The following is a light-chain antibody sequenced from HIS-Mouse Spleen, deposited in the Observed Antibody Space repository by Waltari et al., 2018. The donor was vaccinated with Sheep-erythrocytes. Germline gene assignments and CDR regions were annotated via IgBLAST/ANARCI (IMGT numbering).Light chain of an antibody. CDR3: QAWDSSLYV. V-gene: IGLV3-1*01. CDR1: KLGDKY. J-gene: IGLJ1*01. Sequence: SYELTQPPSVSVSPGQTASITCSGDKLGDKYACWYQQKPGQSPVLVIYQDSKRPSGVPERYSGSNSGTTATLTISGTQAMDEADYYCQAWDSSLYVFGTGTKVTVL. CDR2: QDS.